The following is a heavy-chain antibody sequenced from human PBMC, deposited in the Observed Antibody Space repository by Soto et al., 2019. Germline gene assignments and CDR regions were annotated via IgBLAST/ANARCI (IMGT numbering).Heavy chain of an antibody. CDR1: GYNFNNYW. Sequence: EVQLVQSGAEVKKPGDSLKISCKASGYNFNNYWIGWVRQKPGKGLEWMGIIYPGDSDTRYSPSFQGQVTISADKSLSTAYLQWDSLRASDTATYYCARHGFERQLVLDKFRFDPWGQGTLVTVSS. D-gene: IGHD3-3*01. V-gene: IGHV5-51*01. CDR2: IYPGDSDT. CDR3: ARHGFERQLVLDKFRFDP. J-gene: IGHJ5*02.